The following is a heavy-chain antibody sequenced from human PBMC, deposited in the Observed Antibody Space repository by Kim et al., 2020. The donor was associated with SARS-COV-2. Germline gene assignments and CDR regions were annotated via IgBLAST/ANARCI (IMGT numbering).Heavy chain of an antibody. J-gene: IGHJ4*02. D-gene: IGHD1-7*01. V-gene: IGHV1-24*01. Sequence: ASVKVSCKVSGYTLTELSMHWVRQAPGKGLEWMGGFDPEDGETIYAQKFQGRVTMTEDTSTDTAYMELSSLRSEDTAVYYCATDRSLGALTGTRQYYFDYWGQGTLVTVSS. CDR1: GYTLTELS. CDR3: ATDRSLGALTGTRQYYFDY. CDR2: FDPEDGET.